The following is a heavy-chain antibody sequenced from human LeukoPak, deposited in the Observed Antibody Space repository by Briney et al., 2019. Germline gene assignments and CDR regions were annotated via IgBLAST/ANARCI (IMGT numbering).Heavy chain of an antibody. D-gene: IGHD3-22*01. V-gene: IGHV4-59*01. CDR1: GSSISNYY. J-gene: IGHJ4*02. CDR2: ICYSGST. Sequence: SETLSLTCTVSGSSISNYYWSWIRQPPGKGLEWIGYICYSGSTNYNPSLKSRVTISVDTSKNQFSLKLSSVTAADTAVYYCARDGNYYDSSGYYYNWGFDYWGQGTLVTVST. CDR3: ARDGNYYDSSGYYYNWGFDY.